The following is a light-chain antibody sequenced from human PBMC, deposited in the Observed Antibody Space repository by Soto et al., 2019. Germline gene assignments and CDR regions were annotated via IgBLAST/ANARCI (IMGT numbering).Light chain of an antibody. CDR2: TAS. J-gene: IGKJ4*01. V-gene: IGKV3-11*01. CDR3: QHRSN. Sequence: EIVLTQSPATLSFFPGERATLSCRASQSISSYLTGYHQKPGPAARLLMYTASNRATGIPARFSGSGSGTDFTLNINSLEPEDFEHYYSQHRSNFGGGTKVEIQ. CDR1: QSISSY.